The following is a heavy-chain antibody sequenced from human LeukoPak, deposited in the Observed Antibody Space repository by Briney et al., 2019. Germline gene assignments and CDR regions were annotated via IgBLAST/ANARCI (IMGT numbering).Heavy chain of an antibody. J-gene: IGHJ6*02. D-gene: IGHD2-2*01. V-gene: IGHV1-18*01. CDR2: ISAYNGNT. CDR1: GYTFTSYG. Sequence: ASVNVSCKASGYTFTSYGISWVRQAPGQGLEWMGWISAYNGNTNYAQKLQGRVTMTTDTSTSTAYMELRSLRSDDTAVYYCARDKFPPRSTAAYYYYYGMDVWGQGTTVTVSS. CDR3: ARDKFPPRSTAAYYYYYGMDV.